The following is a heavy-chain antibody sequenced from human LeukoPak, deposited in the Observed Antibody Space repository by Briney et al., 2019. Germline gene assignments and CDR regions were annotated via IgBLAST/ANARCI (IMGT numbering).Heavy chain of an antibody. CDR3: AHLYFDNYCGFSRAFDY. CDR1: GLSLTTYGVG. V-gene: IGHV2-5*02. Sequence: SGPTLVKPTQTLTLTSTFSGLSLTTYGVGVGWIRQPPGKALEGLALIYWDDEKRYRPSLRTRLTITKDTSKSQVVLTLTNVDPVDTATYYCAHLYFDNYCGFSRAFDYWGQGILVTVSS. J-gene: IGHJ4*02. D-gene: IGHD2-21*01. CDR2: IYWDDEK.